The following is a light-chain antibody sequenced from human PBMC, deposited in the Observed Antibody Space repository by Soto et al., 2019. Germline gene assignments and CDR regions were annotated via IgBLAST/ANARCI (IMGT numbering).Light chain of an antibody. V-gene: IGKV3-15*01. CDR2: AAS. CDR1: QSVSSN. Sequence: SCXASQSVSSNLAWYQQKPGQAPRLPIYAASTRATGIPARFSGSGSGTEFTLTIRSLQPEDFATYYCQQSFRSPITFGQGTRLEI. J-gene: IGKJ5*01. CDR3: QQSFRSPIT.